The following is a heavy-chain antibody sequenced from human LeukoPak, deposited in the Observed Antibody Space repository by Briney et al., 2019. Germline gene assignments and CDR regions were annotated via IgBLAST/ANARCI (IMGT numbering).Heavy chain of an antibody. D-gene: IGHD1-26*01. J-gene: IGHJ6*03. V-gene: IGHV4-61*01. CDR3: ARAGLGATYGYYYYMDV. Sequence: SETLSLTCTVSGYSISSGYYWGWIRQPPGKGLEWIGYIYYSGSTNYNPSLKSRVTISVDTSKNQFSLKLSSVTAADTAVYYCARAGLGATYGYYYYMDVWGKGTTVTISS. CDR1: GYSISSGYY. CDR2: IYYSGST.